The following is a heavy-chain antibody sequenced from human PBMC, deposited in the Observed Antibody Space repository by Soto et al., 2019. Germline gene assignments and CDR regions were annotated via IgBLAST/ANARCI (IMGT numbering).Heavy chain of an antibody. CDR3: ARQVSWWVGAFN. V-gene: IGHV4-39*01. D-gene: IGHD1-26*01. J-gene: IGHJ4*02. CDR2: IHYSETT. CDR1: GVSMSNNNDY. Sequence: LSLTCIVSGVSMSNNNDYWGWIRQPPGKGLEWIGSIHYSETTNYNPSLRNRVFISVDTPKKQFSLRLSSVTAADTAIYYCARQVSWWVGAFNWGQGTLVTVSS.